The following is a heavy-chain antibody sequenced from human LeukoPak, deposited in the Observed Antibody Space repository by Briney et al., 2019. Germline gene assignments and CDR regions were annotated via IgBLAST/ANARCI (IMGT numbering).Heavy chain of an antibody. V-gene: IGHV4-59*08. D-gene: IGHD3-22*01. CDR1: GGSISDYY. Sequence: SETLSLTCTVSGGSISDYYWSWIRQPPGKGLEWIGYIYYSGSTNYNPSLKSRVTISVDTSKNQFSLKLSSVTAADTAVYYCARHYYDSTPIDYWGQGTLVTVSS. CDR2: IYYSGST. CDR3: ARHYYDSTPIDY. J-gene: IGHJ4*02.